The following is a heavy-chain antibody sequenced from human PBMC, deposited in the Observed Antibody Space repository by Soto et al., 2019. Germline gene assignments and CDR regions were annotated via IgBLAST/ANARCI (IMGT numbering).Heavy chain of an antibody. CDR2: ISWNSGSI. CDR3: AKDSGYDFLGNNWYFDL. D-gene: IGHD5-12*01. CDR1: GFTFDDYA. J-gene: IGHJ2*01. Sequence: EVQLVESGGGLVQPGRSLRLSCAASGFTFDDYAMHWVRQAPGKGLEWVSGISWNSGSIGYADSVKGRFTISRDNAKNSRYVQMNSLRAEDTALYYCAKDSGYDFLGNNWYFDLWGRGTLVTVSS. V-gene: IGHV3-9*01.